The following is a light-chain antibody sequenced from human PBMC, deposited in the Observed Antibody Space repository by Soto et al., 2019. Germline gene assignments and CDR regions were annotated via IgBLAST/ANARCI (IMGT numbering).Light chain of an antibody. CDR3: QTWGTGPRVV. CDR1: SGHSSYA. J-gene: IGLJ2*01. Sequence: QLVLTQSPSASASLGASVTLTCTLSSGHSSYAIAWHQQQPEKGPRYLMKLNSDGSHSKGDGIPDRFSGSSSGAERYLTISRLQSEDEADYYCQTWGTGPRVVFGGGTKLTVL. CDR2: LNSDGSH. V-gene: IGLV4-69*01.